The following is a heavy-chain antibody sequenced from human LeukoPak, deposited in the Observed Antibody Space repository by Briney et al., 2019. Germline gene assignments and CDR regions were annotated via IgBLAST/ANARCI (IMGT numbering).Heavy chain of an antibody. CDR2: IYYSGST. CDR1: GGSISSYY. Sequence: SETLSLTCTVSGGSISSYYWSWIRQPPGKGLEWIGYIYYSGSTNYNPSLKSRVTISVDTSKNQFSLKLSSVTAADTAVYYCARLLLAVAGTRWFDPWGQGTLVTVSS. D-gene: IGHD6-19*01. V-gene: IGHV4-59*01. CDR3: ARLLLAVAGTRWFDP. J-gene: IGHJ5*02.